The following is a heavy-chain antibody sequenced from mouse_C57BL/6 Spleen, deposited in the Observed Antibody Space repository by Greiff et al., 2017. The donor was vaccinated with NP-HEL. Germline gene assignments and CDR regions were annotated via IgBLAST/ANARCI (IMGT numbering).Heavy chain of an antibody. V-gene: IGHV1-61*01. Sequence: QVQLKQSGAELVRPGSSVKLSCKASGYTFTSYWMDWVKQRPGQGLEWIGNIYPSDSETHYNQKFKDKATLTVDKSSSTAYMQLSSLTSEDSAVYYCARVRRGGYWGQGTTLTVSS. D-gene: IGHD2-14*01. CDR3: ARVRRGGY. J-gene: IGHJ2*01. CDR1: GYTFTSYW. CDR2: IYPSDSET.